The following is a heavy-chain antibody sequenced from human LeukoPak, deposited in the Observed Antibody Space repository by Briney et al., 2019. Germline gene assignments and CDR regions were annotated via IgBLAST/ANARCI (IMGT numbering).Heavy chain of an antibody. Sequence: GGSLRLSCAASGFNFSSYAMSWVRQAPGKGLEWVANIKQDGSEKYYVDSVKGRFTISRDNAKNSLYLQMNSLRAEDTAVYYCARDPRRYFDYWGQGTLVTVSS. CDR3: ARDPRRYFDY. CDR2: IKQDGSEK. J-gene: IGHJ4*02. V-gene: IGHV3-7*01. CDR1: GFNFSSYA.